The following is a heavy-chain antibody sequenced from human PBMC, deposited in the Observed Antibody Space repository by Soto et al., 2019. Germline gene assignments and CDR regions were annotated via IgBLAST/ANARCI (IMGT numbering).Heavy chain of an antibody. CDR2: ISYDGSNK. V-gene: IGHV3-30-3*01. D-gene: IGHD6-13*01. CDR1: GFTFSSYA. Sequence: LRLSCAASGFTFSSYAMHWVRQAPGKGLEWVAVISYDGSNKYYADSVKGRFTISRDNSKNTLYLQMNSLRAEDTAVYYCARVLGEKAAGTLVAYWGQGTLVTVSS. J-gene: IGHJ4*02. CDR3: ARVLGEKAAGTLVAY.